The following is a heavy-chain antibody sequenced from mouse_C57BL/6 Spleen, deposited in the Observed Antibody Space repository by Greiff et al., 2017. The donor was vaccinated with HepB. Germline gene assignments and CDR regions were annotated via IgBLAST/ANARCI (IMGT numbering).Heavy chain of an antibody. V-gene: IGHV1-82*01. CDR2: IYPGDGDT. CDR3: ARSDYYYGSSYWYFDV. CDR1: GYAFSSSW. D-gene: IGHD1-1*01. J-gene: IGHJ1*03. Sequence: VQLQPSGPELVKPGASVKISCKASGYAFSSSWMNWVKQRPGKGLEWIGRIYPGDGDTNYNGKFKGKATLTADKSSSTAYMQLSSLTSEDSAVYFCARSDYYYGSSYWYFDVWGTGTTVTVSS.